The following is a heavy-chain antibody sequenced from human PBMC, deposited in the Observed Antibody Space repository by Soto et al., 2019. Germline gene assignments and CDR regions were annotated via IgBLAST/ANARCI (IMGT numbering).Heavy chain of an antibody. Sequence: GGSLRLSCVASGFSFNNYAMSWVRLSPGKGLEWVSTISGDSDRAYYAESVKGRFPISRDNSKSTLNLQMNGLRADDTAVYFCAKGGPQWFGEPHYYYMDVWGKGTTVTVSS. CDR3: AKGGPQWFGEPHYYYMDV. J-gene: IGHJ6*03. CDR1: GFSFNNYA. V-gene: IGHV3-23*01. D-gene: IGHD3-10*01. CDR2: ISGDSDRA.